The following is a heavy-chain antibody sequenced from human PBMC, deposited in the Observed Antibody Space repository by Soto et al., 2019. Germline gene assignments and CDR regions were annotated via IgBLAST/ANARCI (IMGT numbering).Heavy chain of an antibody. D-gene: IGHD6-19*01. Sequence: GGSLRLSCAASGFTLSSYAMHWVRQAPGKGLEWVAVISYDGSNKYYADSVKGRFTISRDNSKNTLYLQMNSLRAEDTAVYYCARSQQWLVYYFDYWGQGTLVTVSS. CDR2: ISYDGSNK. V-gene: IGHV3-30-3*01. CDR1: GFTLSSYA. J-gene: IGHJ4*02. CDR3: ARSQQWLVYYFDY.